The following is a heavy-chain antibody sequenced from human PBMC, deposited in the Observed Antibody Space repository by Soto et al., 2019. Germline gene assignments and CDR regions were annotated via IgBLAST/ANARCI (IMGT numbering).Heavy chain of an antibody. Sequence: QITLRESGPSLVKPTETLTLTYTFSGFSLTTTGVGVGWIRQPPGKALEWLAVVFWDGGERYSPSLKSRVTITKDTPKYQVVFTMTNMDPADTATYYCTQVYGSGSWGWYFHSWGQGTLVTVSS. D-gene: IGHD1-26*01. J-gene: IGHJ4*02. CDR2: VFWDGGE. CDR1: GFSLTTTGVG. CDR3: TQVYGSGSWGWYFHS. V-gene: IGHV2-5*02.